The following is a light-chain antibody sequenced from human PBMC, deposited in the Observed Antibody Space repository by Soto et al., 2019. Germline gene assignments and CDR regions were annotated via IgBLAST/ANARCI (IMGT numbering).Light chain of an antibody. V-gene: IGLV6-57*02. CDR3: QSYDSSNHVV. J-gene: IGLJ2*01. CDR2: DDN. Sequence: NFMLTQPHSVSDSPGKTVTSSCTGSSGSIASNYVQWYQQRPGSAPTTVIFDDNQRPSGVPDRFSGSIDSSSNSASLTISGLKTEDEADYYCQSYDSSNHVVFGGGTKLTVL. CDR1: SGSIASNY.